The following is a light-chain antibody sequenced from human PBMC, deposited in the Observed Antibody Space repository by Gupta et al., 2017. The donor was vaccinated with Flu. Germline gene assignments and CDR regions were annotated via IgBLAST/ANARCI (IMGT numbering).Light chain of an antibody. J-gene: IGKJ2*03. V-gene: IGKV3-11*01. CDR1: QSVGTY. CDR3: QQRSNWSYS. Sequence: EIVLAQSPVTLSLSPGERATLSCRASQSVGTYLAWYQLKPGQPPRLLIYDAMNRATGIPARFSGSGSGTDFTLTISSLDPEDYAVYYCQQRSNWSYSFGQGTKLEI. CDR2: DAM.